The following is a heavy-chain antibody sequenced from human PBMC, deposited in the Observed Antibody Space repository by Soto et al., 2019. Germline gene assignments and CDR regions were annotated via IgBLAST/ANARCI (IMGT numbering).Heavy chain of an antibody. D-gene: IGHD6-13*01. Sequence: EVQLVDSGGGLVKPGGSLRLSCAASGFTFSSYSFNWVRQAPGKGLEWVSSISSNSSYIYYADSLKGRFTISRDDARDSLYLQMNSLRVEDTAVYYCARDNDIAAASGTFNYWGQGTLVTVSS. CDR2: ISSNSSYI. V-gene: IGHV3-21*01. J-gene: IGHJ4*02. CDR3: ARDNDIAAASGTFNY. CDR1: GFTFSSYS.